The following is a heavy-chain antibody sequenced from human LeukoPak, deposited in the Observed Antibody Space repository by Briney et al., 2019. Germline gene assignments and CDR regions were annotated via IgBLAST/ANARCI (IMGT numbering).Heavy chain of an antibody. CDR3: AKDLHYYASGSYYA. J-gene: IGHJ5*02. CDR2: IWHDGNNK. CDR1: GFTFSTSG. D-gene: IGHD3-10*01. V-gene: IGHV3-30*02. Sequence: GGSLRLSCAASGFTFSTSGMHWVRQAPGKGLEWVASIWHDGNNKYYADSVKGRFTTSRDNSKNTMYLQMNSLRAEDTAVFYCAKDLHYYASGSYYAWGQGTLVTVSS.